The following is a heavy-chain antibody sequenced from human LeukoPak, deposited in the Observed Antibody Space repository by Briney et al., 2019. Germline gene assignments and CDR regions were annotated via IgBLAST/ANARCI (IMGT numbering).Heavy chain of an antibody. CDR1: GGSISSYY. D-gene: IGHD5-18*01. J-gene: IGHJ6*03. Sequence: SETLSLTCTVSGGSISSYYWSWIRQPPGKGLEWIGYIYYSGSTNYNPSLKSRVTISVDTSKNQFSLKLSSVTAADTAVYYCARGGARYSYGSRYYYYYYMDVWGKGTTVTVSS. CDR2: IYYSGST. CDR3: ARGGARYSYGSRYYYYYYMDV. V-gene: IGHV4-59*12.